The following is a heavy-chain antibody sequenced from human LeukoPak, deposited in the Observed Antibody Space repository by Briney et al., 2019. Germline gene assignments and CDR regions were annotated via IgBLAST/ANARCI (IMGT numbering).Heavy chain of an antibody. Sequence: GESLKISGKGPGYSFTSYWIGWVRQMPGKGLEWMAIIYPGDSDTRYSPSFQGQVTIPADKSIRTAYLQWISLKPSDTAMYYCARHVEGSNYFDYWGEGTLVTVSS. CDR3: ARHVEGSNYFDY. CDR1: GYSFTSYW. J-gene: IGHJ4*02. D-gene: IGHD2-15*01. V-gene: IGHV5-51*01. CDR2: IYPGDSDT.